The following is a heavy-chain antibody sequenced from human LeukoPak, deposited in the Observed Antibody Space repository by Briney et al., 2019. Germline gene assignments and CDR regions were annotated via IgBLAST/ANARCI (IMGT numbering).Heavy chain of an antibody. J-gene: IGHJ4*02. CDR2: INHSGST. D-gene: IGHD3-22*01. CDR3: ARGRVIYYYDSSGYTS. V-gene: IGHV4-34*01. Sequence: NPSETLSLTCAVYGGSFSGYYWSWIRQPPGKGLEWIGEINHSGSTNYNPSLKSRVTISVDTSKNQFSLKLSSVTAADTAVYYCARGRVIYYYDSSGYTSWGQGTLVTVSS. CDR1: GGSFSGYY.